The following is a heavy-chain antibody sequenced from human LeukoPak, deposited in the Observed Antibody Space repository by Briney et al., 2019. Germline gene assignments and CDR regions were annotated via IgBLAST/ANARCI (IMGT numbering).Heavy chain of an antibody. CDR3: ARDYSIRVAASSYGMDV. D-gene: IGHD6-19*01. CDR1: GYTFTSYY. Sequence: GASVKVSCKASGYTFTSYYMHWVRQAPGQGLEWMGIINPSGGSTSYAQKFQGRVTMTRDTSTSTAYMELRSLRSDDTAVYYCARDYSIRVAASSYGMDVWGQGTTVTVSS. J-gene: IGHJ6*02. V-gene: IGHV1-46*01. CDR2: INPSGGST.